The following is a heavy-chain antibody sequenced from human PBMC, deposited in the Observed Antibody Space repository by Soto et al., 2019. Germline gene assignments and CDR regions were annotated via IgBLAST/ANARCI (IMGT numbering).Heavy chain of an antibody. Sequence: RASVKASCKVSGYTLTELSMHWVRQAPGKGLEWMGGFDPEDGETIYAQKFQGRVTMTEDTSTDTAYMELSSLRSEDTAVYYCATMGLYSYGSFLFDYWGQGTLVTVSS. CDR1: GYTLTELS. CDR2: FDPEDGET. D-gene: IGHD5-18*01. J-gene: IGHJ4*02. V-gene: IGHV1-24*01. CDR3: ATMGLYSYGSFLFDY.